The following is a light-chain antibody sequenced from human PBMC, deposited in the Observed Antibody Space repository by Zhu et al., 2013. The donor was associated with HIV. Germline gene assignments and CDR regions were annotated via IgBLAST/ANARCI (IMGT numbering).Light chain of an antibody. CDR1: QDIRSA. Sequence: AIQLTQSPSSLSASVGDRVTITCRASQDIRSALAWYQQKSGRPPKVLIYDASSFESGVPSRFSGSGSGTDFTLTISSLQPEDFATYYCQQSYSIPVTFGQGTKVEIK. CDR2: DAS. CDR3: QQSYSIPVT. V-gene: IGKV1-13*02. J-gene: IGKJ1*01.